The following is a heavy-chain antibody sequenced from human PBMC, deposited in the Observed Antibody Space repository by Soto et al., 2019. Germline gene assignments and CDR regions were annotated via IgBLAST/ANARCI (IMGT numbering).Heavy chain of an antibody. D-gene: IGHD3-22*01. CDR1: GFTFSSYA. V-gene: IGHV3-30-3*01. J-gene: IGHJ3*02. CDR3: ASGAYYDSSYAFDI. Sequence: GGSLRLSCAASGFTFSSYAMHWVRQAPGKGLEWVAVISYDGSNKYYADSVKGRFTISRDNSKNTLYLQMNSLRAEDTAVYYCASGAYYDSSYAFDIWGQGTMVTVSS. CDR2: ISYDGSNK.